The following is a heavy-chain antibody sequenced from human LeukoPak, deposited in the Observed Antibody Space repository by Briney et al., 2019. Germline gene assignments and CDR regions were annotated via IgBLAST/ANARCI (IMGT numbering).Heavy chain of an antibody. CDR2: ISINGSAT. J-gene: IGHJ4*02. Sequence: GSLRLSCATSGFIFNTHTMHWVRQAPGKGLEYVSTISINGSATYYAISVKGRFTISRDNSKNTLFLQMGSLRVEDMAVYYCAREVPSGGGIDYWGQGTLVTASS. CDR1: GFIFNTHT. V-gene: IGHV3-64*01. D-gene: IGHD2-15*01. CDR3: AREVPSGGGIDY.